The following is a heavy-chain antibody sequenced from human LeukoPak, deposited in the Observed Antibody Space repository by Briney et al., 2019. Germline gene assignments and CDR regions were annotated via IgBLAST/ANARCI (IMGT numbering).Heavy chain of an antibody. J-gene: IGHJ4*02. Sequence: AGSLTLSCEASGFNVSSNYMTWVRQAPGKGLEWVSLIYGDGTTDYADSVKGRFHISRHNSKNTLYLQTNSLRAEDTAVYYCARGIIYLDYWGQGTPVTVSS. V-gene: IGHV3-53*04. CDR2: IYGDGTT. D-gene: IGHD3-10*01. CDR1: GFNVSSNY. CDR3: ARGIIYLDY.